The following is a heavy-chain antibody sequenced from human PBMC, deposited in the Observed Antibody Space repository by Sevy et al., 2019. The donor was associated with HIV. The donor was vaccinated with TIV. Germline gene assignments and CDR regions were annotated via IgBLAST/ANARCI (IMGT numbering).Heavy chain of an antibody. D-gene: IGHD3-16*01. Sequence: GGSLRLSCAASGFTFSSYAMHWVRQAPGKGLEWVAVISYDGSNKNYADSVKGRFTISRDNSKNTLYLQMNSLRAEDTAVYYCARGKGGSDHDCWGQGTLVTVSS. V-gene: IGHV3-30*04. CDR1: GFTFSSYA. CDR3: ARGKGGSDHDC. J-gene: IGHJ4*02. CDR2: ISYDGSNK.